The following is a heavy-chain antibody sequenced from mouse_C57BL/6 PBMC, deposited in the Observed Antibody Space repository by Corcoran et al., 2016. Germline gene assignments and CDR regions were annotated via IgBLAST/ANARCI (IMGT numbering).Heavy chain of an antibody. CDR3: ARRTGTVRFAY. D-gene: IGHD4-1*01. V-gene: IGHV1-18*01. Sequence: EVQLQQSGPELVKPGASVKIPCKASGYTFTDYNMDWVKQSHGKSLEWIGDINPNNGGTIYNQKFKGKATLTVDKSSSTAYMELRSLTSEDTAVYYCARRTGTVRFAYWGQGTLVTVSA. J-gene: IGHJ3*01. CDR2: INPNNGGT. CDR1: GYTFTDYN.